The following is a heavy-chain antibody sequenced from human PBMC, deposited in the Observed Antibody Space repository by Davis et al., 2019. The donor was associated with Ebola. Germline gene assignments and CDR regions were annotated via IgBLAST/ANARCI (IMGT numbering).Heavy chain of an antibody. Sequence: ASVKVSCKASGYTFTGYYMHWVRQAPGQGLEWMGWINPNSGGTNYAQKFQGRVTMTRDTSISTAYMELSRLRSDDTAVYYCARVMPHIVVVPAGRRGTNNWFDPWGQGTLVTVSS. D-gene: IGHD2-2*01. CDR3: ARVMPHIVVVPAGRRGTNNWFDP. CDR1: GYTFTGYY. J-gene: IGHJ5*02. V-gene: IGHV1-2*02. CDR2: INPNSGGT.